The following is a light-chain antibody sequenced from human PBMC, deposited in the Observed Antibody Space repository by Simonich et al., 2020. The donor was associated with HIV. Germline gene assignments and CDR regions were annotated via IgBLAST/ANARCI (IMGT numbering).Light chain of an antibody. CDR3: LQDYTYPLT. V-gene: IGKV1-6*01. CDR1: HSISTY. CDR2: AAS. Sequence: IQMTQSPSSLSASVGDRVTITCRASHSISTYLNWYQQKPGKAPNLLIYAASSLQSGVPSRFSGSGSGTDFTLIISSLQPEDFATYYCLQDYTYPLTFGGGTKVEI. J-gene: IGKJ4*01.